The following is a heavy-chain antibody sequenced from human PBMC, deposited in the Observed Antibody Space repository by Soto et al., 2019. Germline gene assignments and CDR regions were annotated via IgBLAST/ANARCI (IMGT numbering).Heavy chain of an antibody. D-gene: IGHD1-1*01. V-gene: IGHV1-18*03. Sequence: ASVKVSCKASGYTFISYGISWVRQAPGQGLEWMGWISAYNGNTNYAQKLQGRVTMTTDTSTSTAYMELRSLRSDDMALYYCAREARPRRPPSWFDPRGQGPLVTVS. CDR2: ISAYNGNT. J-gene: IGHJ5*02. CDR1: GYTFISYG. CDR3: AREARPRRPPSWFDP.